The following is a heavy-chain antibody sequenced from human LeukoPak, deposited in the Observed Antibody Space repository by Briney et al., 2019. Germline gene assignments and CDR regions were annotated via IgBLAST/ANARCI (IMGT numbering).Heavy chain of an antibody. Sequence: ASVKVSCKASGYTFTSYDINWVRQATGQGLEWMGWISAYNGNTNYAQKLQGRVTMTTDTSTSTAYMELRSLRSDDTAVYYCALTNSFDYWGQGTLVTVSS. D-gene: IGHD2-2*01. CDR2: ISAYNGNT. V-gene: IGHV1-18*01. J-gene: IGHJ4*02. CDR1: GYTFTSYD. CDR3: ALTNSFDY.